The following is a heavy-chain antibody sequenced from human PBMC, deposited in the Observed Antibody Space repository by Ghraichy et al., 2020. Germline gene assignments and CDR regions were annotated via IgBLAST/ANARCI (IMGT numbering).Heavy chain of an antibody. V-gene: IGHV4-34*01. Sequence: ESLNISCAVYGGSFSGYYWSWIRQPPGKGLEWIGEINHSGSTNYNPSLKSRVTISVDTSKNQFSLKLSSVTAADTAVYYCARRALRYFDWVNAFDIWGQGTMVTVSS. J-gene: IGHJ3*02. CDR2: INHSGST. CDR3: ARRALRYFDWVNAFDI. CDR1: GGSFSGYY. D-gene: IGHD3-9*01.